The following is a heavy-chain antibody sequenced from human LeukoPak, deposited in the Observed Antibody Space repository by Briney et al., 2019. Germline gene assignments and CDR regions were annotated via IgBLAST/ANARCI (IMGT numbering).Heavy chain of an antibody. Sequence: PSETLSLTCTVSGGSISSSSYYWSWIRQPPGKGLEWIGYIYYSGSTNYNPSLKSRVTISVDTSKNQFSLKLSSVTAADTAVYYCAKVESGWYFDLWGRGTLVTVSS. CDR1: GGSISSSSYY. CDR3: AKVESGWYFDL. J-gene: IGHJ2*01. V-gene: IGHV4-61*01. CDR2: IYYSGST. D-gene: IGHD5-24*01.